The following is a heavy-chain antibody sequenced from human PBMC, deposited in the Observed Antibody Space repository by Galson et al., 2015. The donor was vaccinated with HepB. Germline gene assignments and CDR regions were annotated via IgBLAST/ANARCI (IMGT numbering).Heavy chain of an antibody. Sequence: SLRLSCAASGFTVSSNYMSWVRQAPGKGLEWVSVIYSGGSTYYADSVKGRFTISRDNSKNTLYLQMNSLRAEDTAVYYCARGRPLYYSDYWSQGTLVTVSS. D-gene: IGHD5-24*01. CDR3: ARGRPLYYSDY. CDR2: IYSGGST. J-gene: IGHJ4*02. V-gene: IGHV3-66*01. CDR1: GFTVSSNY.